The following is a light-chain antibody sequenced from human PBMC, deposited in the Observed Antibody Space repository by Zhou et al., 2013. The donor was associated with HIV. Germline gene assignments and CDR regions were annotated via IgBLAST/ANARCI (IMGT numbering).Light chain of an antibody. CDR1: DDIKTS. V-gene: IGKV1-5*03. Sequence: DIQLTQSPSYLSASVGDRVTITCRASDDIKTSLNWYRQRPGGAPKLLIYKASSLESGVPSRFSGSESGTEFTLTISSLQPDDFATYYCQQYNSYWDSFGQGTKLEIK. CDR2: KAS. J-gene: IGKJ2*03. CDR3: QQYNSYWDS.